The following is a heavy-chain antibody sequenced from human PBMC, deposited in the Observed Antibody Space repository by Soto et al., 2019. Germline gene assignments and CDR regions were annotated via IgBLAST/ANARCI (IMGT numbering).Heavy chain of an antibody. Sequence: QVQLQESGPGLVKPSQTLSLTCTVSGGSISSGGYYWSWIRQHPGKGLEWIGYIYYSGSTYYNPSLKSRVTISVDTSKSQFSLKMSSVTAADAAVYYCATERTSMVRGVIVPQYYFDYWGQGTLVTVSS. J-gene: IGHJ4*02. D-gene: IGHD3-10*01. CDR2: IYYSGST. V-gene: IGHV4-31*03. CDR1: GGSISSGGYY. CDR3: ATERTSMVRGVIVPQYYFDY.